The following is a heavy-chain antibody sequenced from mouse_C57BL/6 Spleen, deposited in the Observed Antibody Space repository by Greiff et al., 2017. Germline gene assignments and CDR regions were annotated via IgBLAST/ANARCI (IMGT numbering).Heavy chain of an antibody. Sequence: VMLVESGPGLVAPSQSLSITCTVSGFSLTSYAISWVRQPPGKGLEWLGVIWTGGGTNYNSALKSRLSISKDNSKSQVFLKMNSLQTDDTARYYCARIYYYGSSWYWYFDVWGTGTTVTVSS. CDR1: GFSLTSYA. J-gene: IGHJ1*03. CDR3: ARIYYYGSSWYWYFDV. D-gene: IGHD1-1*01. CDR2: IWTGGGT. V-gene: IGHV2-9-1*01.